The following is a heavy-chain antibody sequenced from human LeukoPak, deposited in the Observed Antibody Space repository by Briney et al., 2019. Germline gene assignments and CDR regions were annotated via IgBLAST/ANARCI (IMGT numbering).Heavy chain of an antibody. CDR1: GFTFSDYY. Sequence: GGSLRLFCAASGFTFSDYYMSWIRQAPGTGLEWVSYISSSSSYTNYADSVKGRFTISRDNAKNSLYLQMNSLRAEDTAVYYCARDPSNYYGSGSYCDYWGQGTLVTVSS. V-gene: IGHV3-11*05. CDR3: ARDPSNYYGSGSYCDY. J-gene: IGHJ4*02. D-gene: IGHD3-10*01. CDR2: ISSSSSYT.